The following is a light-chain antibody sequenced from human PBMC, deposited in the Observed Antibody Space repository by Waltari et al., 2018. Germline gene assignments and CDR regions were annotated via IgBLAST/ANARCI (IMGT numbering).Light chain of an antibody. V-gene: IGKV1-12*01. Sequence: DIQMTQSPSSLSASVGDRVTITCRASQAISNSLAWYRHKPGKAPKLLLYAASRLESGVPSRFSGSGSGTDFTLTISSLQPEDCATYYCQQANSFPRNFGQGTRVDIK. J-gene: IGKJ5*01. CDR2: AAS. CDR3: QQANSFPRN. CDR1: QAISNS.